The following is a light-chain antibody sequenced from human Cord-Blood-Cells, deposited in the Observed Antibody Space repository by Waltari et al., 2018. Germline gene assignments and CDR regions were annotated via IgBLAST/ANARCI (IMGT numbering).Light chain of an antibody. CDR1: SSDVGGYNY. J-gene: IGLJ1*01. CDR2: DVS. Sequence: QSALTQPASVSGSPGQSISISCTGTSSDVGGYNYVSWYQQHTGKAPKLMIYDVSNRPSGGSKRFSGCKSGNTAPLTISGLQAEDEADYYCSSYTSSSTLFGTGTKVTVL. CDR3: SSYTSSSTL. V-gene: IGLV2-14*01.